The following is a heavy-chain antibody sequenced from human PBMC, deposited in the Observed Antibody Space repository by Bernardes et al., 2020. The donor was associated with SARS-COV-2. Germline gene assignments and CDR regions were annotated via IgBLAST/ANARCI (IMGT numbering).Heavy chain of an antibody. J-gene: IGHJ3*02. CDR2: INPKNGDT. Sequence: ASLKVSCKASGYTFTAYYFHWVRQAPGQGLEWMGWINPKNGDTEYAQNFRGRVTMTRDTSISTGYMELSRLTSDDTAVYYCASVTWSQRDGFDIWGQGTMVTVSS. V-gene: IGHV1-2*02. D-gene: IGHD1-26*01. CDR1: GYTFTAYY. CDR3: ASVTWSQRDGFDI.